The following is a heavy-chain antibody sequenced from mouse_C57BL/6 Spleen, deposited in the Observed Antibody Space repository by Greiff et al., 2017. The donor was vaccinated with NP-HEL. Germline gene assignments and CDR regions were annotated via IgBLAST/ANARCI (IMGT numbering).Heavy chain of an antibody. J-gene: IGHJ1*03. CDR2: INPNNGGT. D-gene: IGHD1-1*01. CDR1: GYTFTDYN. V-gene: IGHV1-18*01. Sequence: VQLQQSGPELVKPGASVKIPCKASGYTFTDYNMDWVKQSHGKSLEWIGDINPNNGGTIYNQKFKGKATLTVDKSSSTAYMELRSLTSEDTAVYYCARATTVYWYFDVWGTGTTVTVSS. CDR3: ARATTVYWYFDV.